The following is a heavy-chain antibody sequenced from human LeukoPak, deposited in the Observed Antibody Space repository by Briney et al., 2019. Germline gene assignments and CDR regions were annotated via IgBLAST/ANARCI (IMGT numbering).Heavy chain of an antibody. CDR3: ARDQAAAGTHY. Sequence: GGFLRLSCAASGFTVSSNYMSWVRQAPGKGLEWVSVIYSGGSTYYADSVKGRFTISRDNSKNTLYLQMNSLRAEDTAVYYCARDQAAAGTHYWGQGTLVTVSS. V-gene: IGHV3-53*01. D-gene: IGHD6-13*01. J-gene: IGHJ4*02. CDR2: IYSGGST. CDR1: GFTVSSNY.